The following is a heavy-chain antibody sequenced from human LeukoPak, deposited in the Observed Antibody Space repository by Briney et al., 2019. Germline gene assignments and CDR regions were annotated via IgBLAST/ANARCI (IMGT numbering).Heavy chain of an antibody. CDR3: ARDRQQLVSQTGYYYMDV. CDR2: ISSSGSTI. V-gene: IGHV3-48*03. Sequence: GGSLRLSCAASGFTFSSYEMNWVRQAPGKGLEWVSYISSSGSTIYYADSVKGRFTISRDNAKNSLYLQMNSLRAEDTAVYYCARDRQQLVSQTGYYYMDVWGKGTTVTIPS. J-gene: IGHJ6*03. CDR1: GFTFSSYE. D-gene: IGHD6-13*01.